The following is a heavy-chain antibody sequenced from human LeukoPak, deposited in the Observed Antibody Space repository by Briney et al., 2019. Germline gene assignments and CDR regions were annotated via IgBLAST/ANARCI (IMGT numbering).Heavy chain of an antibody. CDR1: GFTFSSYE. CDR3: ARESAPVVAADGDWYFDL. J-gene: IGHJ2*01. D-gene: IGHD2-15*01. V-gene: IGHV3-48*03. CDR2: ISSNGSTI. Sequence: GGSLRLSCAASGFTFSSYEMNWVRQAPGKGLEWVSYISSNGSTIYYADSVKGRFTISRDNAKNSLYLQMNSLRAEDTAVYYCARESAPVVAADGDWYFDLWGRGTLVTVSS.